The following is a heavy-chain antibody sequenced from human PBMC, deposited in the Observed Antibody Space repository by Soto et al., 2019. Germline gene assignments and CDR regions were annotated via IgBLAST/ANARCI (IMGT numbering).Heavy chain of an antibody. D-gene: IGHD3-9*01. CDR1: GYTFTSYA. V-gene: IGHV7-4-1*01. Sequence: QVQLVQSGSELKKPGASVKVSCKASGYTFTSYAMNWVRQAPGQGLEWMGWINTNTGNPTYAQGFTGRFVFSLDTSVSTAYLQICSLKAEDTAVYYCARGPHYYDILTGYYFYWYFDLWGRGTLVTVSS. J-gene: IGHJ2*01. CDR3: ARGPHYYDILTGYYFYWYFDL. CDR2: INTNTGNP.